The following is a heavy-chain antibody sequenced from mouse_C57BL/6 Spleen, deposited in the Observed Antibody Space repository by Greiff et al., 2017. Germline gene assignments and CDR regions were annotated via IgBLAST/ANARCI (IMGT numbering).Heavy chain of an antibody. Sequence: EVHLVESGGGLVKPGGSLKLSCAASGFTFSDYGMHWVRQAPEQGLEWVAYISSGSSTIYYADTVKGRFTISRDNAKNTLFLQMTSLRSEDTAMYYCARHDTYYFDYWGQGTTLTVSS. CDR3: ARHDTYYFDY. J-gene: IGHJ2*01. D-gene: IGHD2-3*01. CDR1: GFTFSDYG. V-gene: IGHV5-17*01. CDR2: ISSGSSTI.